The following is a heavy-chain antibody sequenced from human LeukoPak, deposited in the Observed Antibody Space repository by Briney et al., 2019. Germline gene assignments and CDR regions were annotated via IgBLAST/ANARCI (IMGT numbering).Heavy chain of an antibody. J-gene: IGHJ6*02. Sequence: PGGSLRLSCAASGFTFSSYSMNWVRQAPGKGLEWVSYISSSSSTIYYADSVKGRFTISRDNAKNSLYLQMNSLRDEDTAVYYCAGDRSCSSTSCYEEVSDGMDVWGQGTTVTVSS. CDR1: GFTFSSYS. CDR2: ISSSSSTI. D-gene: IGHD2-2*01. V-gene: IGHV3-48*02. CDR3: AGDRSCSSTSCYEEVSDGMDV.